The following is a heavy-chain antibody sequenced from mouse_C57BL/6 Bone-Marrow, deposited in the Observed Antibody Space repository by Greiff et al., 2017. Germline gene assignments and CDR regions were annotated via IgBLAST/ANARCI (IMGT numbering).Heavy chain of an antibody. CDR2: IWGVGST. V-gene: IGHV2-6*01. Sequence: VQLQESGPGLVAPSQSLSITCTVSGFSLTSYGVDWVRQSPGKGLEWLGGIWGVGSTNYNSALKSRLSIRKDNSKSQVFLRMNSQHTDDTAMYCCARDGYYEYFDVWGTGTTVTVSS. CDR3: ARDGYYEYFDV. D-gene: IGHD2-3*01. CDR1: GFSLTSYG. J-gene: IGHJ1*03.